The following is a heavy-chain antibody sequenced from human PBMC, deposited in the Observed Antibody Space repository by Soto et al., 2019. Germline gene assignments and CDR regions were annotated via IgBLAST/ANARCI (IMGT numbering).Heavy chain of an antibody. V-gene: IGHV4-39*01. CDR2: IYYSGST. D-gene: IGHD2-2*01. J-gene: IGHJ6*02. CDR1: SASISSSSYT. Sequence: QLQLQESGPGLVKPSETLSLTCTVSSASISSSSYTWGWIRQPPGKGLEWIGSIYYSGSTYDNPSLNSRVTVSVDTHKTQCALQVTSVTAADTAVYYCARLYGYCISRGCHGHYAMDVWGQGTTVTVSS. CDR3: ARLYGYCISRGCHGHYAMDV.